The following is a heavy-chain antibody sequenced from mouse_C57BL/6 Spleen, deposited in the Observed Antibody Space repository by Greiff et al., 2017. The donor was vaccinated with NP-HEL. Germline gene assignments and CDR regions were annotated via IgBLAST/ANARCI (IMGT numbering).Heavy chain of an antibody. V-gene: IGHV7-3*01. J-gene: IGHJ2*01. CDR2: IRNKANGYTT. Sequence: DVKLVESGGGLVQPGGSLSLSCAASGFTFTDYYMSWVRQPPGKALEWLGFIRNKANGYTTEYSASVKGRFTISRDNSQSILYLQMNALRAEDSATYYCARSYDLDYWGQGTTLTVSS. CDR1: GFTFTDYY. D-gene: IGHD2-3*01. CDR3: ARSYDLDY.